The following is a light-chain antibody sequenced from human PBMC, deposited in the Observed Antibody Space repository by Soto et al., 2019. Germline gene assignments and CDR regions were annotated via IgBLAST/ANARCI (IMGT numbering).Light chain of an antibody. CDR1: QTVSSN. CDR2: GAS. CDR3: QQYNNWPRT. Sequence: EIVMTQSPATQSVSPGEGATLSCRDSQTVSSNLAWYQQKPGQAPRLLIYGASTRATGFPARFSGSGSGTEFTLTISSLQSEAFAVYYCQQYNNWPRTFGQGTKVEIK. J-gene: IGKJ1*01. V-gene: IGKV3-15*01.